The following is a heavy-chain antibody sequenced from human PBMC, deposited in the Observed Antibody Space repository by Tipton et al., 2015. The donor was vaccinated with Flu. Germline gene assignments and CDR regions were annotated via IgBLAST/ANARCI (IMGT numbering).Heavy chain of an antibody. J-gene: IGHJ6*02. CDR2: IGGNGGFT. Sequence: SLRLSCTASGFTFSNYALSWVRQVPGKGLQWISTIGGNGGFTNYAESVKGRFTISRDNSKNTVFLQMNTLRAEDTAVYYCARVLSSEYYYGMDVWGQGTTVTVSS. CDR3: ARVLSSEYYYGMDV. CDR1: GFTFSNYA. V-gene: IGHV3-23*01. D-gene: IGHD3-16*02.